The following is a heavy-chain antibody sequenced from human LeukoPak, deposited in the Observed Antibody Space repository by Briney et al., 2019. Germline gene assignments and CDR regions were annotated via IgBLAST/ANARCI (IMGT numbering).Heavy chain of an antibody. J-gene: IGHJ4*02. CDR3: ARHSSGYYVVDY. D-gene: IGHD3-22*01. CDR1: GFTFSSYG. CDR2: ISGSGGST. Sequence: GGSLRLSCAASGFTFSSYGMSWVRQAPGKGLEWVSAISGSGGSTYYADSVKGRFTISRNNSKNTLYLQMNSLRAEDTAVYYCARHSSGYYVVDYWGQGTLVTVSS. V-gene: IGHV3-23*01.